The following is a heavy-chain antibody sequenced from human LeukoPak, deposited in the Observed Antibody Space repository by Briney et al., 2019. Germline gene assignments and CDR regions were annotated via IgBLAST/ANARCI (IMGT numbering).Heavy chain of an antibody. CDR3: ASDDYYGSGSYLS. V-gene: IGHV3-66*01. CDR2: IYSGGST. CDR1: GFTVSSNY. Sequence: GGSLRLSCAASGFTVSSNYMSWVRQAPGKGLEWVLVIYSGGSTYYADSVKVRFTISRGNSKNTLYLQMNSLRAEDTAVYYCASDDYYGSGSYLSWGQGTLVTVSS. D-gene: IGHD3-10*01. J-gene: IGHJ4*02.